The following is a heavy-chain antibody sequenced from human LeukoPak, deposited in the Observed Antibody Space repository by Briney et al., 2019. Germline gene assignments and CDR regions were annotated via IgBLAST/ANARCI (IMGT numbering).Heavy chain of an antibody. CDR2: IHHSGYT. J-gene: IGHJ4*02. Sequence: PSETLSLTCAVSGYSITTSSDWGWIRQPPGKGLEWIGIIHHSGYTYYNPSLKSRVTMSLNTSKNQFSLHLSSVTAADTALYYCARASNSGYYYFDYWGQGTLVTVSS. V-gene: IGHV4-38-2*01. CDR3: ARASNSGYYYFDY. CDR1: GYSITTSSD. D-gene: IGHD3-22*01.